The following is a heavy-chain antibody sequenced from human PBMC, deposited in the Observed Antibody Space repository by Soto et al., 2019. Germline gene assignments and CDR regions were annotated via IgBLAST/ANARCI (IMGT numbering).Heavy chain of an antibody. V-gene: IGHV4-34*01. CDR2: INHSGST. D-gene: IGHD3-9*01. CDR3: ARGSHLLLRYFDWLPIDY. CDR1: GGSFSGYY. Sequence: SETLSLTCAVYGGSFSGYYWSWIRQPPGKGLEWIGEINHSGSTNYNPSLKSRVTISADTSKNQFSLKLSSVTAADTAVYYCARGSHLLLRYFDWLPIDYWGQGTLVTVS. J-gene: IGHJ4*02.